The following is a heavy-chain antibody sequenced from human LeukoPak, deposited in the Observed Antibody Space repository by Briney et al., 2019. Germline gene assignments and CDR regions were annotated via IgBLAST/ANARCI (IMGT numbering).Heavy chain of an antibody. CDR3: AKDRVGAAPMSHFDC. V-gene: IGHV3-23*01. Sequence: GGSLRLSRAASGFTFSNYAMNWVRHAPGEGLEWVSAIGGSGGSTHYADSVEGRFTISRDNSKNTLYLQMNSLRADDTAVYYCAKDRVGAAPMSHFDCWGQGTLVTVSS. D-gene: IGHD1-26*01. CDR2: IGGSGGST. CDR1: GFTFSNYA. J-gene: IGHJ4*02.